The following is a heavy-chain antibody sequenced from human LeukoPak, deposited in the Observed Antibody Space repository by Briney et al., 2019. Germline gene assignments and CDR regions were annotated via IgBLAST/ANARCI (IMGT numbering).Heavy chain of an antibody. J-gene: IGHJ6*02. CDR3: ARDVGVTIFGVGVHYGMDV. D-gene: IGHD3-3*01. V-gene: IGHV3-30-3*01. CDR2: ISYDGSNK. CDR1: GFTFSSYT. Sequence: GRSLRLSCAASGFTFSSYTMHWVCQAPGKGLEWVAVISYDGSNKYFADSVKGRFTISRDNSKNTLYLQMNSLRAEDTAVYYCARDVGVTIFGVGVHYGMDVWGQGTTVTVSS.